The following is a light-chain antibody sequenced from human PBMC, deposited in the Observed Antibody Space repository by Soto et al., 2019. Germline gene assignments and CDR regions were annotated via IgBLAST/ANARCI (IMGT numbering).Light chain of an antibody. Sequence: EIVLTQSPASLSVSPGERATLSCRASQSVSSTLAWYQQKPGQAPRLLIYGASTRATGIPARFGGRGSGKDFTPTISSLQSEDFADYCYQQNDRSPYTFGQGTRLEIK. CDR2: GAS. CDR1: QSVSST. V-gene: IGKV3-15*01. J-gene: IGKJ5*01. CDR3: QQNDRSPYT.